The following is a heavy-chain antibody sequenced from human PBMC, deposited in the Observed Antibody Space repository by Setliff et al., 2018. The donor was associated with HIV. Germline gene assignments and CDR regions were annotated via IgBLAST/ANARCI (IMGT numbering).Heavy chain of an antibody. V-gene: IGHV1-69*05. D-gene: IGHD3-10*01. Sequence: SVKVSCKASGYTFTSYGINWVRQAPGQGLEWMGGIIPVFGTTHYAQKFQGRVTLTRDTSTITVYMELSSLRSEDTAVYYCARGSGSTPPNYYYYYYMDVWGKGTTVTVSS. CDR3: ARGSGSTPPNYYYYYYMDV. CDR1: GYTFTSYG. J-gene: IGHJ6*03. CDR2: IIPVFGTT.